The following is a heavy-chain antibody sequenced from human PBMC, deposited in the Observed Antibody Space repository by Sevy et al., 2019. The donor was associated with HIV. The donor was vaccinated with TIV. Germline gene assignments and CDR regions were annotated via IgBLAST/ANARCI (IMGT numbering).Heavy chain of an antibody. D-gene: IGHD3-10*01. CDR2: ISSSANYI. J-gene: IGHJ3*02. CDR3: ARPYGSGSWEAFDI. Sequence: GGSLRLSCSASGFTFSTYTMNWVRQAPGKGLEWVSSISSSANYIYYADSLKGRFTISRDNAKNSLYLQMNSLRAEETAVYYCARPYGSGSWEAFDIWGQGTMVTVSS. CDR1: GFTFSTYT. V-gene: IGHV3-21*01.